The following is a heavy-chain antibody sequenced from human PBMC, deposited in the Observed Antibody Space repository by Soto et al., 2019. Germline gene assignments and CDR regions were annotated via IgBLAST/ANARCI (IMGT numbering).Heavy chain of an antibody. CDR2: ISSNGGST. D-gene: IGHD3-10*01. Sequence: GGSLRLSCSASGFTFSSYAMHWVRQAPGKGLEYVSAISSNGGSTYYADSVKGRFTISRDNSKNTLYLQMSSLRAGDTAVYYCVKFSYGSGSYYNSEYFDYWGQGTLVTVSS. J-gene: IGHJ4*02. CDR3: VKFSYGSGSYYNSEYFDY. CDR1: GFTFSSYA. V-gene: IGHV3-64D*06.